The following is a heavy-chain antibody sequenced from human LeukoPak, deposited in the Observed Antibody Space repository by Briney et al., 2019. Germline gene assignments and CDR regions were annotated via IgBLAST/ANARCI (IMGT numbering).Heavy chain of an antibody. Sequence: SVKVSCKASGYTFTSYDINWVRQATGQGLEWMGWMNPNSGNTGYAQKFQGRVTMTRDTSISTAYMELSRLRSDDTAVYYCARAITIFGVVTPYYFDYWGQGTLVTVSS. J-gene: IGHJ4*02. CDR1: GYTFTSYD. CDR3: ARAITIFGVVTPYYFDY. D-gene: IGHD3-3*01. CDR2: MNPNSGNT. V-gene: IGHV1-8*01.